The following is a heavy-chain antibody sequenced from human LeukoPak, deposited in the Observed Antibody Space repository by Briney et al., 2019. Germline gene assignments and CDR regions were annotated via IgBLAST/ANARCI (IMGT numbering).Heavy chain of an antibody. V-gene: IGHV3-30*04. CDR2: ISYDGSNK. CDR3: AGDEAGTNQLDY. J-gene: IGHJ4*02. CDR1: GFTFSSYA. Sequence: GRSLILSCAASGFTFSSYAMHWVRQAPGKGLEWVAVISYDGSNKYYADSVKGRFTISRDNSKNTLYLQMNSLRAEDTAVYYCAGDEAGTNQLDYWGQGTLDTVSS. D-gene: IGHD6-19*01.